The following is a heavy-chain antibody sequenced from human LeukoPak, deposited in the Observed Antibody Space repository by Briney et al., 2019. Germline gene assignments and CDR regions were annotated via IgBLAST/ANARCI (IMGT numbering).Heavy chain of an antibody. Sequence: SETLSLTCAVYGGSFSGYYWSWIRQPPGKGLEWIGEINHSGSTNYNPSLKSRVTISVDTSKNQFSLKLSSVTAADTAVYYCERARRNWFDPWGQGTLVTVSS. J-gene: IGHJ5*02. V-gene: IGHV4-34*01. CDR2: INHSGST. CDR3: ERARRNWFDP. CDR1: GGSFSGYY.